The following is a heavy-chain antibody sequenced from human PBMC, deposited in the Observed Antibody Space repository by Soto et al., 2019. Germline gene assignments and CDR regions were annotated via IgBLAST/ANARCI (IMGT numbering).Heavy chain of an antibody. CDR2: ISYDGSNK. V-gene: IGHV3-30-3*01. CDR1: GFTFSSYA. CDR3: AREGFPRSGWDNRPDY. J-gene: IGHJ4*02. D-gene: IGHD6-19*01. Sequence: QVQLVESGGGVVQPGRSLRLSCAASGFTFSSYAMHWVRQAPGKGLEWVAVISYDGSNKYYADSVKGRFTISRDNSKNTLYLQMNSRRAEDTAVYYCAREGFPRSGWDNRPDYWGQGTLVTVSS.